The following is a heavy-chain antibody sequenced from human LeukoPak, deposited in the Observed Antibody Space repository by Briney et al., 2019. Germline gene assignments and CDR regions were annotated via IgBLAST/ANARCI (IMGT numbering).Heavy chain of an antibody. V-gene: IGHV4-38-2*02. J-gene: IGHJ4*02. CDR2: IYHSGST. CDR1: GYSISSGYY. Sequence: PSETLSLTCTVSGYSISSGYYWGRIRQPPGKGLEWIGSIYHSGSTYYNPSLKSRVTISVDTSKNQFSLKLSSVTAADTAVYYCARDWRYYYDSSGYEDWGQGTLVTVSS. CDR3: ARDWRYYYDSSGYED. D-gene: IGHD3-22*01.